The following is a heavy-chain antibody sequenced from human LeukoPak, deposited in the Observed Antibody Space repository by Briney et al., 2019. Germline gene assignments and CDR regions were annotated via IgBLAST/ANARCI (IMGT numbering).Heavy chain of an antibody. Sequence: PGGSLRLSCVASGFTFSDYYMSWIRQAPGKGLEWVSYISSSSSYTNYADSVKGRFTISRDNAKNSLYLQMNSLRAEDTAVYYCARDVDDYGSGSPPDYWGQGTLVTVSS. CDR2: ISSSSSYT. V-gene: IGHV3-11*05. CDR3: ARDVDDYGSGSPPDY. CDR1: GFTFSDYY. J-gene: IGHJ4*02. D-gene: IGHD3-10*01.